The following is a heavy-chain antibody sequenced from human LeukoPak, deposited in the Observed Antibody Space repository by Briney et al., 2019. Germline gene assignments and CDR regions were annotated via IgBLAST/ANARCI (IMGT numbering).Heavy chain of an antibody. Sequence: GRSLRLSCAASGFTFSSYGMHWVRQAPGKGLEWVAVISYDGSNKYYADSVKGRFTISGDNSKNTLYLQMNSLRAEDTAVYYCAKGGYYDSSGYFTIDYWGQGTLVTVSS. CDR3: AKGGYYDSSGYFTIDY. V-gene: IGHV3-30*18. CDR1: GFTFSSYG. J-gene: IGHJ4*02. D-gene: IGHD3-22*01. CDR2: ISYDGSNK.